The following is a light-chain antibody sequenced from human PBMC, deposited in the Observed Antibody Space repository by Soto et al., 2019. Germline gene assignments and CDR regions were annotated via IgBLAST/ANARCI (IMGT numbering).Light chain of an antibody. CDR2: GAS. CDR3: QQYGSSRGFT. Sequence: ENVLTQSPGTLSLFPGERATLSCRASQSITLNYLAWYQQKPGQAPRLLIYGASGRATGIPDRFSGSGSGTDFTLTISRLEPEDFAVYYCQQYGSSRGFTFGPGTKVDIK. J-gene: IGKJ3*01. V-gene: IGKV3-20*01. CDR1: QSITLNY.